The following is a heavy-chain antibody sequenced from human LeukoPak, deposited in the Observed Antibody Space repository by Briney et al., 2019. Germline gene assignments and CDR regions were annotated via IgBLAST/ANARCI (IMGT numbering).Heavy chain of an antibody. V-gene: IGHV3-7*01. Sequence: GGSLRLSCTGSGFTFSTFWMSWLRQPPGKGLEWVANIKEDGSKQYYVNSVKGRFTISRDNAKNSLYLHVNSLRAEDTAVYYCARDRREDMIVVREGGQGALVTVSS. D-gene: IGHD2-15*01. CDR2: IKEDGSKQ. CDR1: GFTFSTFW. J-gene: IGHJ4*02. CDR3: ARDRREDMIVVRE.